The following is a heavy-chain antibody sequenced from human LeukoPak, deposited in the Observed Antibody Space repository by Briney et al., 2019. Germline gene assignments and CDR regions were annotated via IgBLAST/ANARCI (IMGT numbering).Heavy chain of an antibody. V-gene: IGHV3-30*03. D-gene: IGHD3-9*01. Sequence: GGSLRLSCAASGFTFSSYGMHWVRQAPGKGLERVAVISYDGSNKYYADSVKGRFTISRDNSKNTLYLQMNSLRSDDTAVYYCARGYHDTLTGYSVADDYWGQGILVTVSS. CDR3: ARGYHDTLTGYSVADDY. J-gene: IGHJ4*02. CDR2: ISYDGSNK. CDR1: GFTFSSYG.